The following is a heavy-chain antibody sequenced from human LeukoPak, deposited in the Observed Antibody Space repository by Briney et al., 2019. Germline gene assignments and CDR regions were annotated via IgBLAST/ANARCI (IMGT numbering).Heavy chain of an antibody. V-gene: IGHV3-48*01. D-gene: IGHD3-3*01. CDR1: GFTFSSYS. Sequence: AGRSLRLSCAASGFTFSSYSMNWVRQAPGKGLEWVSYISSSSSTIYYADSVKGRFTISRDNAKNSLYLQMNSLRAEDTAVYYCARDNDFDYWGQGTLVTVSS. CDR2: ISSSSSTI. CDR3: ARDNDFDY. J-gene: IGHJ4*02.